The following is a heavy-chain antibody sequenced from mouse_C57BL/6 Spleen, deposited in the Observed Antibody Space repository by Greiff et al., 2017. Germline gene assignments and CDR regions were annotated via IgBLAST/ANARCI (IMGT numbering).Heavy chain of an antibody. CDR1: GYTFTSYW. Sequence: VQLQRPGAELVKPGASVKMSCKASGYTFTSYWITWVKQRPGQGLEWIGDLYPGSGSTNYNEKFKSKATLTVDTSSSTAYMQLSSLTSEDSAVYYCASQPRAGAMDYWGQGTSVTVSS. V-gene: IGHV1-55*01. CDR3: ASQPRAGAMDY. CDR2: LYPGSGST. J-gene: IGHJ4*01.